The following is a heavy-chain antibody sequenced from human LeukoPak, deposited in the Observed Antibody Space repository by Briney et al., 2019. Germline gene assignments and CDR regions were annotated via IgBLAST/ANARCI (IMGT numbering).Heavy chain of an antibody. CDR1: GGSFSGYY. J-gene: IGHJ4*02. D-gene: IGHD2-15*01. CDR2: INHSGST. CDR3: ARGGGGPRY. Sequence: PSETLSLTCAVYGGSFSGYYWSWIRQPPRKGLEWLGEINHSGSTNYNPPLKSRVTISVDTSKNQFSLKLSSVTAADTAVYYCARGGGGPRYWGQGTLVTVSS. V-gene: IGHV4-34*01.